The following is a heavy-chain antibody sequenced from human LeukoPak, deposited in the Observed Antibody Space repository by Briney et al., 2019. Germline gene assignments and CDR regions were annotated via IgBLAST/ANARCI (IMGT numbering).Heavy chain of an antibody. D-gene: IGHD2-2*01. CDR2: IYSGGST. CDR3: AKDQVPAAPYYYGMDV. CDR1: GFTVSSNY. J-gene: IGHJ6*02. V-gene: IGHV3-53*01. Sequence: GGSLRLSCAASGFTVSSNYMSWVRQAPGKGLEWVSVIYSGGSTFYADSVKGRFTISRDNSKNTLYLQMNSLRAEDTAVYYCAKDQVPAAPYYYGMDVWGQGTTVTVSS.